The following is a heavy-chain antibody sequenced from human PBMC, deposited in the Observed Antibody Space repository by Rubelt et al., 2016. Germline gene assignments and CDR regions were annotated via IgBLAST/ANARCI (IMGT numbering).Heavy chain of an antibody. D-gene: IGHD6-13*01. V-gene: IGHV1-3*01. Sequence: QVQLVQSGAEVKKPGASVKVSCKASGYTFTSYAMHWVRQAPGQRLEWMGWINAGNGNTKYSQKFAGRVTITRDNTAGTAYMGLGSLRAEDTAVDYCARMRGPYSSSGGEFDPWGQGTLVTVSS. CDR3: ARMRGPYSSSGGEFDP. J-gene: IGHJ5*02. CDR1: GYTFTSYA. CDR2: INAGNGNT.